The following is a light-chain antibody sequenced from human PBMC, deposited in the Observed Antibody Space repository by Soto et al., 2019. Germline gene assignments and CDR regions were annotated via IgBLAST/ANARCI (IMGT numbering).Light chain of an antibody. J-gene: IGKJ4*01. V-gene: IGKV3-15*01. Sequence: EIVMTQSPATLSVSPGERATLPCRASQSVSSNLAWYQQKPGQAPRLLIYGASTRATGIPARFSGSGSGTEFTLTISSLQSEDFAVYYCQQYNNWPPLLTFGGGTKVDIK. CDR3: QQYNNWPPLLT. CDR2: GAS. CDR1: QSVSSN.